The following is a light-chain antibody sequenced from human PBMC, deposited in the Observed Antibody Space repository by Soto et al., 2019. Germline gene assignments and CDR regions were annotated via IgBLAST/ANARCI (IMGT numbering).Light chain of an antibody. V-gene: IGKV1-9*01. CDR2: GAS. CDR3: QQRKSCPRT. J-gene: IGKJ1*01. CDR1: QAINIV. Sequence: DMGFTQSPAPRSSFVGDRVTITCLASQAINIVLAWFQQRPGKAPNLLISGASTLVGGVPSRFSGSGSGTEFTLTITSLQPEDSATYYCQQRKSCPRTFGQGTKVDIK.